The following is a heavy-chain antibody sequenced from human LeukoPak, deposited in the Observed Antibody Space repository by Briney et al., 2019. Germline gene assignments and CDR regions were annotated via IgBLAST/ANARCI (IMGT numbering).Heavy chain of an antibody. CDR1: GFTFSSYS. Sequence: PGGSLRLSCAASGFTFSSYSMNWVRQAPGKGLEWVSSISSSSSYIYYADSVKGRFTISRDNAKNSLYLQMNSLRAEDTAVYYCARDYVATPAMPLNWFDPWGQGTLVTVSS. V-gene: IGHV3-21*01. CDR3: ARDYVATPAMPLNWFDP. CDR2: ISSSSSYI. J-gene: IGHJ5*02. D-gene: IGHD5-12*01.